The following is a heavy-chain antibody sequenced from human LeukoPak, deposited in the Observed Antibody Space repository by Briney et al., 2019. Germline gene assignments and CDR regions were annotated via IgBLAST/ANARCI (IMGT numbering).Heavy chain of an antibody. CDR2: IYYSGST. Sequence: SETLSLTCTVSGGSISRYYWSWIRQPPGKGLEWIGYIYYSGSTNYNPSLKSRVTISVDTSKNQFSLKLSSVTAADTAVYYCARGDYYYYGMDVWGQGTTVTVSS. J-gene: IGHJ6*02. CDR1: GGSISRYY. CDR3: ARGDYYYYGMDV. V-gene: IGHV4-59*01.